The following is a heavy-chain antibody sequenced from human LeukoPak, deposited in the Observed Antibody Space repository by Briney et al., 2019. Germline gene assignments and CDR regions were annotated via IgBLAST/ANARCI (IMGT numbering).Heavy chain of an antibody. CDR2: IRYSGIA. Sequence: PSETLSLTCTVSGDSISTYYWSWIRQPPGKGLEWIGYIRYSGIAKYNPSLRSRVTISIDTSKNQFSLKLSSVTAADTAVYHCARDYYDSSGYYLDYWGQGTLVTVS. V-gene: IGHV4-59*12. D-gene: IGHD3-22*01. J-gene: IGHJ4*02. CDR3: ARDYYDSSGYYLDY. CDR1: GDSISTYY.